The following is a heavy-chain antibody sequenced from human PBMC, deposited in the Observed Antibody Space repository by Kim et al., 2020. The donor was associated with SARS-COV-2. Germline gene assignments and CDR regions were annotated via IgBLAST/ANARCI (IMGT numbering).Heavy chain of an antibody. CDR1: GVSISGNTYY. Sequence: SETLSLTCTVSGVSISGNTYYWGWIRQPPGKGLEWLGNVYFSGSTYYNPSLKSRVSISVDTSKNQFSLRLNSVTATDTAVYYCARHASTHTDHWGLGTLVTVSS. V-gene: IGHV4-39*01. D-gene: IGHD3-16*01. J-gene: IGHJ4*02. CDR3: ARHASTHTDH. CDR2: VYFSGST.